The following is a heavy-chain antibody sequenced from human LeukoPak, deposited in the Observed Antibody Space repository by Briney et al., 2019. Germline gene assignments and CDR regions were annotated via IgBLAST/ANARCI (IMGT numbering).Heavy chain of an antibody. Sequence: PGGSLRLSCAASGFTFSSYGIHWVRQAPGKGLDWVAVISYDGYNKYYADSVKGRFTISRDNSKNTLYLQMNSLRLEDTAVYYCARDRLLWSYSYAFDIWGQGTMVTVSS. D-gene: IGHD1-26*01. V-gene: IGHV3-30*19. CDR1: GFTFSSYG. CDR3: ARDRLLWSYSYAFDI. CDR2: ISYDGYNK. J-gene: IGHJ3*02.